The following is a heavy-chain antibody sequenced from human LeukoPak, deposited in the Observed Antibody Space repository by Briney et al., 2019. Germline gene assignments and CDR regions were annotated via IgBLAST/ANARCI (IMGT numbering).Heavy chain of an antibody. CDR3: ARTTVTSPFDY. CDR2: IYYTGST. Sequence: KPSETLSLTCTVSGASISANSYYWGWIRQPPGKGLEWIGNIYYTGSTYYNPSLKSRVTISVDTSKNQFSLKLSSVTAADTAVYYCARTTVTSPFDYWGQGTLVTVSS. D-gene: IGHD4-17*01. CDR1: GASISANSYY. J-gene: IGHJ4*02. V-gene: IGHV4-39*07.